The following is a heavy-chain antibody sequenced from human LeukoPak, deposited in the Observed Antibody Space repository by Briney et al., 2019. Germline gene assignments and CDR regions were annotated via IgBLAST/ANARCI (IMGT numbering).Heavy chain of an antibody. CDR1: GGSMSSYY. D-gene: IGHD3-22*01. J-gene: IGHJ1*01. V-gene: IGHV4-59*01. Sequence: PSETLSLTCTVSGGSMSSYYWSWIRQPPEKGLEWIGYIHYSGGTSNNPSLKSRVTMSVDTSKNHFSLKLSSVTAADTAVYYCARLKYYYDSSGSRAEYFQHWGQGTLVTASS. CDR2: IHYSGGT. CDR3: ARLKYYYDSSGSRAEYFQH.